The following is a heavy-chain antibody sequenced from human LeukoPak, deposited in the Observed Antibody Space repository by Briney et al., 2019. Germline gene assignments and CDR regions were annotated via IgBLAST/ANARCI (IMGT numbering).Heavy chain of an antibody. J-gene: IGHJ4*02. D-gene: IGHD1-7*01. CDR3: ARPPTSSITGTTLDY. Sequence: GESLKISCKGSGYSFTSYWIGWVRQMPGKGLEWMGIIYPGDSDTRYSPSFQGQVTISADKSIGTAYLQWSSLKASDTAMYYCARPPTSSITGTTLDYWGQGTLVTVSS. CDR1: GYSFTSYW. V-gene: IGHV5-51*01. CDR2: IYPGDSDT.